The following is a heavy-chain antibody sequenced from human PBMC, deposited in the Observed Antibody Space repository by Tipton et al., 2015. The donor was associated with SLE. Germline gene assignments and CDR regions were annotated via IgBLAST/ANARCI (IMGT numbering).Heavy chain of an antibody. CDR1: RFTFSDYW. Sequence: SLRLSCAASRFTFSDYWMSWVRQAPGKGLEWVSYIVGSAGAIYYADSVKGRFNISRDNAKNSLYLQMNSLRAEDTAIYYCARDVRFLDYYYGMDLWGQGTTVTVSS. CDR3: ARDVRFLDYYYGMDL. V-gene: IGHV3-11*04. D-gene: IGHD3-3*01. CDR2: IVGSAGAI. J-gene: IGHJ6*02.